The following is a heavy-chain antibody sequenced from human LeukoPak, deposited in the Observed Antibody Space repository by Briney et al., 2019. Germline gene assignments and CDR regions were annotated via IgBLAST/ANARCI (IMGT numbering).Heavy chain of an antibody. J-gene: IGHJ4*02. D-gene: IGHD4-17*01. CDR2: INPNSGGT. Sequence: ASVKVSCKASGYTFTGYYMHWVRQVPGQGLEWMGWINPNSGGTNYAQKFQGRVTMTRDTSISTAYMELSRLRSDDTAVYYCATSYGDYFHFDYWGQGTLVTVSS. V-gene: IGHV1-2*02. CDR3: ATSYGDYFHFDY. CDR1: GYTFTGYY.